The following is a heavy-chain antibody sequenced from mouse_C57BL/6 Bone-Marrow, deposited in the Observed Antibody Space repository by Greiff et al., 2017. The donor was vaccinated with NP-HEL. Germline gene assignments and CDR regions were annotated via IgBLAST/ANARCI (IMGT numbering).Heavy chain of an antibody. CDR1: GYTFTSYW. D-gene: IGHD2-1*01. CDR3: ARDESYYGPYYAMDD. J-gene: IGHJ4*01. CDR2: IDPSDSYT. Sequence: QVQLQQPGAELVMPGASVKLSCKASGYTFTSYWMHWVKQRPGQGLEWIGEIDPSDSYTNYNQKFKGKSTLTVDKSSSTAYMQLSSLTSEDSAVYYCARDESYYGPYYAMDDWGQGTSVTVSS. V-gene: IGHV1-69*01.